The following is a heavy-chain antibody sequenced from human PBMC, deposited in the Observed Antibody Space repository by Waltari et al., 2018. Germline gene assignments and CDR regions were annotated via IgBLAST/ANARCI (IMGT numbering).Heavy chain of an antibody. D-gene: IGHD5-12*01. Sequence: QVQLVQSGAEVKKPGSSVKVSCKASGGTLSSYAISWVRQAPGQGLEWMGGIIPILGIANYAQKFQGRVTITADKSTSTAYMELSSLRSEDTAVYYCARDGGGYGRGGGNAFDIWGQGTMVTVSS. CDR3: ARDGGGYGRGGGNAFDI. CDR2: IIPILGIA. V-gene: IGHV1-69*10. CDR1: GGTLSSYA. J-gene: IGHJ3*02.